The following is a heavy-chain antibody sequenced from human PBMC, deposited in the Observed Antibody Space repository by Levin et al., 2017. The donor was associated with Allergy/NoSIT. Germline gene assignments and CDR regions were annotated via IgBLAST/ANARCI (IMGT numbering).Heavy chain of an antibody. J-gene: IGHJ6*02. CDR1: GFTFSSYE. CDR3: VGEAATGPVGMDV. Sequence: GGSLRLSCAASGFTFSSYEMNWVRQAPGKGLEWVSYISSSGSTIYYADSVKGRFTISRDNAKNSLYLQMNSLRAEDTAVYYCVGEAATGPVGMDVWGQGTTVTVSS. V-gene: IGHV3-48*03. CDR2: ISSSGSTI. D-gene: IGHD6-13*01.